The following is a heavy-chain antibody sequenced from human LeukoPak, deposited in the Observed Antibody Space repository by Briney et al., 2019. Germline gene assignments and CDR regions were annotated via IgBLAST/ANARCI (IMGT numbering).Heavy chain of an antibody. CDR2: IYPGDSDT. CDR1: GYSFTSYW. J-gene: IGHJ4*02. D-gene: IGHD3-9*01. V-gene: IGHV5-51*01. CDR3: ARIPIHDILTGYSYYFDY. Sequence: GESLKISCKGSGYSFTSYWIGWVRQMPGKGLEWMGIIYPGDSDTRYSPSFQGQVTISADKSISTAFLQWSSLKASDTAMYYCARIPIHDILTGYSYYFDYWGQGTLVTVSS.